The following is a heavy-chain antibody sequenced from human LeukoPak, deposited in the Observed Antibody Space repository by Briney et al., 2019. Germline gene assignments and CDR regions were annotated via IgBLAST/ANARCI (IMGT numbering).Heavy chain of an antibody. D-gene: IGHD3-22*01. V-gene: IGHV1-46*01. J-gene: IGHJ3*02. CDR2: INPSGGST. Sequence: ASVKVSCKASGYTFTGYYMHWVRQAPGQGLEWMGWINPSGGSTSYAQKFQGRVTMTRDMSTSTVYMELSSLRSEDTAVYYCARRGPPEYDSSGYYLGPWGIRDAFDIWGQGTMVTVSS. CDR3: ARRGPPEYDSSGYYLGPWGIRDAFDI. CDR1: GYTFTGYY.